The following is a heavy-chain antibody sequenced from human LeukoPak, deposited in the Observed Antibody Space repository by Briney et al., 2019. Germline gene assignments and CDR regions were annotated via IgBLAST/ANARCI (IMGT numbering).Heavy chain of an antibody. J-gene: IGHJ5*02. CDR3: ARGRDSSSWRMRGYNWFDP. CDR1: GGSISSESSGDYY. Sequence: KASETLSLTCTVPGGSISSESSGDYYWSWIRQPPGKGLEWIGYIYYSGSTNYNPSLQSRVTISLDTSKNQFSLKLSSVTAADTAVYYCARGRDSSSWRMRGYNWFDPWGQGTLVTVSS. D-gene: IGHD6-13*01. CDR2: IYYSGST. V-gene: IGHV4-61*08.